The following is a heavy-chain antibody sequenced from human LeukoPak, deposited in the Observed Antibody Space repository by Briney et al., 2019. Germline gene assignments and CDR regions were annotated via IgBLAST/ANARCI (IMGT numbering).Heavy chain of an antibody. D-gene: IGHD2-2*01. Sequence: SETLSLTCAVYGGSFSGYYWSWIRQPPGKGLEWIGEINHSGSTNYNPSLKSRVTISVDTSKNQFSLKLSSATAADTAVYYCARGFSRIVVVPAAIDPWGQGTLVTVSS. CDR1: GGSFSGYY. V-gene: IGHV4-34*01. CDR3: ARGFSRIVVVPAAIDP. J-gene: IGHJ5*02. CDR2: INHSGST.